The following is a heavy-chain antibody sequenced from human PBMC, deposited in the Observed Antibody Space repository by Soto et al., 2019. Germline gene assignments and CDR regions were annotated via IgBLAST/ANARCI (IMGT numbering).Heavy chain of an antibody. V-gene: IGHV4-39*01. CDR2: IYYSGST. CDR1: GGSISSSSYY. J-gene: IGHJ4*02. D-gene: IGHD1-7*01. CDR3: ARLILFGNWNYEGVGY. Sequence: QLQLQESGPGLVKPSETLSLTCTVSGGSISSSSYYWGWIRQPPGKGLEWIGSIYYSGSTYYNPSLKSRVPISVDTSKNKFSLKLSSVTAADTAVYYCARLILFGNWNYEGVGYWGQGTLVTVSS.